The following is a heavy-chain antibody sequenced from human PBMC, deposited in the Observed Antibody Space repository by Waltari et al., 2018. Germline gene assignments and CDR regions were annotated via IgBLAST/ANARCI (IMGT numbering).Heavy chain of an antibody. J-gene: IGHJ4*02. D-gene: IGHD1-26*01. CDR2: IYYSEST. Sequence: QLQLQESGPGLVKPSETLSLTCTVSGGSISSSSYYWGWIRQPPGKGLEWIGRIYYSESTYYNPSLKSRVTISVDTSKNQFSLKLSSVTAADTAVYYCARLWWELTFDYWGQGTLVTVSS. CDR3: ARLWWELTFDY. V-gene: IGHV4-39*01. CDR1: GGSISSSSYY.